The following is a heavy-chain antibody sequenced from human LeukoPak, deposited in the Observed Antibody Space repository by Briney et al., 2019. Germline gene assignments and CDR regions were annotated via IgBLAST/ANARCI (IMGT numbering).Heavy chain of an antibody. CDR1: GFTFSTYS. Sequence: GGSLRLSCAASGFTFSTYSMNWVRQAPGKGLEWVSSIPPRGSYIYTSDSVKGRFTISRDNSKNTVYLQMNSLRAEDTAVYYCAKDLGVQWLVPYYFDYCGQGTLVTVSS. D-gene: IGHD6-19*01. CDR3: AKDLGVQWLVPYYFDY. CDR2: IPPRGSYI. V-gene: IGHV3-21*01. J-gene: IGHJ4*02.